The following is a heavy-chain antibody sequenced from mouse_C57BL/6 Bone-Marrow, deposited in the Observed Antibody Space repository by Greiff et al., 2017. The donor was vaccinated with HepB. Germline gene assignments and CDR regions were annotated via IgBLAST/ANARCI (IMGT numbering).Heavy chain of an antibody. CDR1: GYTFTGYW. V-gene: IGHV1-9*01. CDR3: ARGALRYYYYGTSYAMDY. D-gene: IGHD1-1*01. Sequence: QVQLQQSGAKLMKPGASVKLSCKATGYTFTGYWIEWVKQRPGHGLEWIGEILPGSGSTNYNEKFKGKATFTADTSSNTAYMQLSSLTTEDSAIYYCARGALRYYYYGTSYAMDYWGQGTSVTVSS. CDR2: ILPGSGST. J-gene: IGHJ4*01.